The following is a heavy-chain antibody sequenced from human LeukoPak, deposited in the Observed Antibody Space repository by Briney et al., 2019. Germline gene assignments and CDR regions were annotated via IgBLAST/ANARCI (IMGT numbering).Heavy chain of an antibody. J-gene: IGHJ4*02. CDR3: ESKADNYDILTGYYKVVY. Sequence: GGSLRLSCAASGFTFSIYAMSWVRQAPGKGLEWVSDISDSGGNTYYADSVKGRFTISRDNSKNTLYLQMNSLRAEDTAVYYFESKADNYDILTGYYKVVYWGEGAMVTVAS. D-gene: IGHD3-9*01. CDR1: GFTFSIYA. CDR2: ISDSGGNT. V-gene: IGHV3-23*01.